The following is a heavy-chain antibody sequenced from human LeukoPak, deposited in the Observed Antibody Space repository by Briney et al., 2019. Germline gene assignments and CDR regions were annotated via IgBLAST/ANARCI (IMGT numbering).Heavy chain of an antibody. CDR1: GDSIGSGDYY. D-gene: IGHD3-22*01. J-gene: IGHJ3*02. V-gene: IGHV4-61*02. CDR2: ISSSGST. CDR3: ARGPYSYDSSGAFDI. Sequence: SETLSLTCTVSGDSIGSGDYYWSWIRQPAGKGLEWIGRISSSGSTNYNPSLKSRVTISVDTSKNQFSLKLSSVTAADTAVYFCARGPYSYDSSGAFDIWGQGTMVTVSS.